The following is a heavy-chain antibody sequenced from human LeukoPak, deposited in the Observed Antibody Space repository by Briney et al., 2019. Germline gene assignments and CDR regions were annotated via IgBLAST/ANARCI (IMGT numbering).Heavy chain of an antibody. CDR3: ARQNDFRLDY. Sequence: GESLRISCKGSGYTFSSYWIGWARQMPGKGLEWMGIIYPGDSDTRYSPSLRGQVTISVDTSIGTAYLQWSSLKASDTAIYYCARQNDFRLDYWGQGTLVTVSS. CDR2: IYPGDSDT. J-gene: IGHJ4*02. V-gene: IGHV5-51*01. CDR1: GYTFSSYW. D-gene: IGHD3-3*01.